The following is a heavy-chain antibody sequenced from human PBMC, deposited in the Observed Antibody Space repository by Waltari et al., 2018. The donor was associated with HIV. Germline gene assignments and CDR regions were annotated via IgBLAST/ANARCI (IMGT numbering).Heavy chain of an antibody. CDR3: ARGPMYKWFDP. Sequence: EGQLVESGGDLVQPGGSLRLPCVASGFKFEDYAMNWVRQAPGKGLEWVSGISWRSGNIAYADSVRGRFTISRDNAKKSLYLRMNSLRAEDTALYYCARGPMYKWFDPWGQGTLVTVSS. J-gene: IGHJ5*02. D-gene: IGHD3-10*02. CDR1: GFKFEDYA. CDR2: ISWRSGNI. V-gene: IGHV3-9*01.